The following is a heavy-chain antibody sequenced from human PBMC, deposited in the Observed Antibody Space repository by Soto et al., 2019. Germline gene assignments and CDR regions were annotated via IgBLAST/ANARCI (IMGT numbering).Heavy chain of an antibody. CDR2: ISGSGGST. D-gene: IGHD3-3*01. CDR1: GFTFSSYA. Sequence: EVQLLESGGGLVQPGGSLRLSCAASGFTFSSYAMSWVRQAPGKGLEWVSAISGSGGSTYYADSVKGRFTISRDNSKNTLYLQMNSLRAEDTAVYYCASRLYDFWSGYYSLGSYWGQGTLVTVSS. CDR3: ASRLYDFWSGYYSLGSY. V-gene: IGHV3-23*01. J-gene: IGHJ4*02.